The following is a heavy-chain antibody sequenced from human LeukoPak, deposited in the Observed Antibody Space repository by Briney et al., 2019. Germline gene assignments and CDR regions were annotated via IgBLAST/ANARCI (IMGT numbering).Heavy chain of an antibody. CDR1: GFIFSDYY. D-gene: IGHD3-16*01. V-gene: IGHV3-11*01. CDR2: ISSSGSTM. J-gene: IGHJ1*01. Sequence: GGSLRLSCAASGFIFSDYYMSWIRQAPGKGLEWVSYISSSGSTMYYTDSVKGRFTISRDNAKDSLYLQMNSLRAEDTAVYYCAKDDDWGRYKHWGQGTLVTVSS. CDR3: AKDDDWGRYKH.